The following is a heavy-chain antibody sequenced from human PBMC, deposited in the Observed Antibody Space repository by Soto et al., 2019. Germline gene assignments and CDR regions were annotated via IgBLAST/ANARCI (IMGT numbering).Heavy chain of an antibody. Sequence: ASVKVSCKASGGTFSSYAISWVRQAPGQGLEWMGGIIPIFGTANYAQKFQGRVTITADESTSTAYMELSSLRSEDTAVYYCARPIIVDLYYYYGMDVWGQGTTVTVSS. V-gene: IGHV1-69*13. CDR2: IIPIFGTA. CDR1: GGTFSSYA. CDR3: ARPIIVDLYYYYGMDV. J-gene: IGHJ6*02. D-gene: IGHD5-12*01.